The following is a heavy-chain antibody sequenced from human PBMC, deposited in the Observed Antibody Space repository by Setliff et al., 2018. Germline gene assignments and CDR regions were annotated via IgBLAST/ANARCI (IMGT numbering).Heavy chain of an antibody. D-gene: IGHD2-15*01. CDR3: ARAPGYCSGGSCYLGYYYYMDV. V-gene: IGHV4-31*03. J-gene: IGHJ6*03. Sequence: SETLSLTCTVSGGSISSGTYYWSWIRQHPGKGLEWIGYIYYSGTTYYNPSLKSRVTISLDASKNQFSLKLSSVTAADTAVYYCARAPGYCSGGSCYLGYYYYMDVWGKGTTVTVSS. CDR1: GGSISSGTYY. CDR2: IYYSGTT.